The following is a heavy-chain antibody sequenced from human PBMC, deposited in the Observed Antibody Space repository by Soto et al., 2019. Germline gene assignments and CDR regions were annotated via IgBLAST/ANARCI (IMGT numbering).Heavy chain of an antibody. V-gene: IGHV3-48*02. Sequence: EVQLVESGGGLVQPGGSLRLSCAASGFTFSSYSMNWVRQAPGEGLEWVSYISSSSSTIYYADSVKGRFTISRDNAKNSLYLQMNSLRDEDTAVYYCARGRDYASSGYYSGGRTDFDYWGQGTLVTVSS. J-gene: IGHJ4*02. D-gene: IGHD3-22*01. CDR1: GFTFSSYS. CDR2: ISSSSSTI. CDR3: ARGRDYASSGYYSGGRTDFDY.